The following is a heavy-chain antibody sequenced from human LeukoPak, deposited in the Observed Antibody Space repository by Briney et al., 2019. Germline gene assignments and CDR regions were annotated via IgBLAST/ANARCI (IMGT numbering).Heavy chain of an antibody. J-gene: IGHJ4*02. CDR1: GYTFTGYY. V-gene: IGHV1-2*02. CDR2: INPRGGST. D-gene: IGHD5-24*01. CDR3: ARGERDGYKPTLYYFDY. Sequence: ASVKVPCKPSGYTFTGYYMRWVRQAPGQGLEWLGIINPRGGSTSHAQKFQGRVTMTRDTSISTAYMELSRLRSDDTAVYYCARGERDGYKPTLYYFDYWGQGTLVTVSS.